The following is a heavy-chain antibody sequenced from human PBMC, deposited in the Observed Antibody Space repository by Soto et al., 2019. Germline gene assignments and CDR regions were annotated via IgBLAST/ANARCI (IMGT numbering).Heavy chain of an antibody. Sequence: EVQLLESGGGLVQPGGSLRLSCAASGFTFSSYAMSWVRQAPGKGLEWVSGISGSGGSRNYADSVKGRFTISRDNSKNTLFLQMNSLRAEDTAVYYCAKRELVLDYWGQGTLVTVSS. CDR3: AKRELVLDY. CDR2: ISGSGGSR. V-gene: IGHV3-23*01. CDR1: GFTFSSYA. D-gene: IGHD6-13*01. J-gene: IGHJ4*02.